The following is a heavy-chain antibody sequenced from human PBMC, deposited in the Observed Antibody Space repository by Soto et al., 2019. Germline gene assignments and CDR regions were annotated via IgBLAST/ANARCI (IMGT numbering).Heavy chain of an antibody. CDR1: GFTFSSYG. J-gene: IGHJ4*02. V-gene: IGHV3-33*01. CDR3: AREDTAIVAWYFDY. CDR2: IWYDGSNK. Sequence: PGGSLRLSCAASGFTFSSYGMHWVRQAPGKGLEWVAVIWYDGSNKYYADSVKGRFTISRDNSKNTLYLQMNSLRAEDTAVYYCAREDTAIVAWYFDYCGPGTLFTVSS. D-gene: IGHD5-18*01.